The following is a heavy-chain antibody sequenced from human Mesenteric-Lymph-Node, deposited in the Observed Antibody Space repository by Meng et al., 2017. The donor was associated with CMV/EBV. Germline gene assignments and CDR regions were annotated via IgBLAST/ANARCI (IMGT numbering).Heavy chain of an antibody. CDR3: ARASGWTQVFDY. Sequence: CAASGFTFSSYAMHWVRQAPGKGLEWVAVISYDGSNKYYADSVKGRFTISRDNAKNSLYLQMNSLRAEDTAVYYCARASGWTQVFDYWGQGTLVTVSS. CDR2: ISYDGSNK. J-gene: IGHJ4*02. CDR1: GFTFSSYA. V-gene: IGHV3-30*04. D-gene: IGHD6-19*01.